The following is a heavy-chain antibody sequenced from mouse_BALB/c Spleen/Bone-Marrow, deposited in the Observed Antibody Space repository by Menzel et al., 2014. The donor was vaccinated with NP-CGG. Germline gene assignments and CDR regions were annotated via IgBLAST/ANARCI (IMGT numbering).Heavy chain of an antibody. CDR1: GFNIKDYY. D-gene: IGHD1-1*01. Sequence: EVKLVESGAELVRPGALVKLSCKASGFNIKDYYMHWVKQRPEQGLEWIGWIDPENGNTIYDPKFQGKASITADTSSNPAFLQLSSLTSEDTAVYYCASYYGSSYDYFDYWGQGTTLTVSS. J-gene: IGHJ2*01. CDR2: IDPENGNT. CDR3: ASYYGSSYDYFDY. V-gene: IGHV14-1*02.